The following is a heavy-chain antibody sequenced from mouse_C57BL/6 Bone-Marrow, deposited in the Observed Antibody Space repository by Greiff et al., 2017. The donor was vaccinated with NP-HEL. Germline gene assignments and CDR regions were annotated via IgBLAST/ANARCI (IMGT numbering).Heavy chain of an antibody. V-gene: IGHV1-15*01. CDR2: IDPETGGT. Sequence: VQVVESGAELVRPGASVTLSCKASGYTFTDYEMHWVKQTPVHGLEWIGAIDPETGGTAYNQKFKGKAILTADKSSSTAYMELRSLTAEDAAVYDCTRDGSTYWGQGTLVTVSA. J-gene: IGHJ3*01. CDR1: GYTFTDYE. D-gene: IGHD1-1*01. CDR3: TRDGSTY.